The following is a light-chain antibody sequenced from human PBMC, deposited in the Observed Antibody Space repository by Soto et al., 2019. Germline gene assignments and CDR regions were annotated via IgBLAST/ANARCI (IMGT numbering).Light chain of an antibody. CDR3: QQLNSYPLT. J-gene: IGKJ4*01. V-gene: IGKV1-17*01. CDR2: GAS. Sequence: IQMTHSPSSLSASVLYRVTITCRASQGIRNDLGWYQQKPGKAPKLLIYGASTLQSGVPSRFSGSGSGTDFTLTISSLQPEDFATYYCQQLNSYPLTFGGGTKVDIK. CDR1: QGIRND.